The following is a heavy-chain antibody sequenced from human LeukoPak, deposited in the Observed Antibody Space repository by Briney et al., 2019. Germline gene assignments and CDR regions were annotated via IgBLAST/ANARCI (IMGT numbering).Heavy chain of an antibody. Sequence: GGSLRLSCAAPGFILHGYAIHWVRHAPGKGLEWVALIRGDGGSTFYADSVKGRFTISRNNSKNSLYRQINSLRSDDTALYYCAGESESSGWYDYWGQGTLVTVSS. D-gene: IGHD6-19*01. V-gene: IGHV3-43*02. CDR1: GFILHGYA. CDR2: IRGDGGST. J-gene: IGHJ4*02. CDR3: AGESESSGWYDY.